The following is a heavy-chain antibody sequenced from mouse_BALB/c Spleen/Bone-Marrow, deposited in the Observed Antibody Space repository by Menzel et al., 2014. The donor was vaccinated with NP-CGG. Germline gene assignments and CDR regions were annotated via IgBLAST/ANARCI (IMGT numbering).Heavy chain of an antibody. D-gene: IGHD1-1*01. V-gene: IGHV5-4*02. Sequence: DVQLVESGGGLMKPGGSLKLSCAASGFTFSDYYMYWVRQTPEKRLEWVATISNGGSYTYYPDSVKGRFTISRDNAKNNLYLQMSSLESEDTAMYYCAGDSLYYYGSSYGYFDVWGAGTTVTVSS. CDR3: AGDSLYYYGSSYGYFDV. CDR1: GFTFSDYY. CDR2: ISNGGSYT. J-gene: IGHJ1*01.